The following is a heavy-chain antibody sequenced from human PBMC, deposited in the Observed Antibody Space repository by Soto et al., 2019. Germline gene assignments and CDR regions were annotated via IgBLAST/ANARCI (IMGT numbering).Heavy chain of an antibody. CDR1: GFTFSTYS. Sequence: GGSLRLSCAASGFTFSTYSMSWVRQAPGKGLEWVSFISSTSIQIYYADSLKGRFTISRDNAKKSLYLQMNSLTADDTAVYFCVRDLKFGGPQDFWGQGTLVTVS. J-gene: IGHJ4*02. D-gene: IGHD3-10*01. CDR2: ISSTSIQI. CDR3: VRDLKFGGPQDF. V-gene: IGHV3-21*01.